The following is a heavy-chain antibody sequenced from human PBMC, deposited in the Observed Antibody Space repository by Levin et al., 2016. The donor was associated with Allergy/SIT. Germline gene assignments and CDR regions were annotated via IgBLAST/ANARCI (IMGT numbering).Heavy chain of an antibody. CDR2: IYPGDSDT. D-gene: IGHD1-26*01. J-gene: IGHJ5*02. V-gene: IGHV5-51*01. CDR3: ARRLRGLGVGATYYWFDP. CDR1: GYSFTSYW. Sequence: KVSCKGSGYSFTSYWIGWVRQMPGKGLEWMGIIYPGDSDTRYSPSFQGQVTISADKSISTAYLQWSSLKASDTAMYYCARRLRGLGVGATYYWFDPWGQGTLVTVSS.